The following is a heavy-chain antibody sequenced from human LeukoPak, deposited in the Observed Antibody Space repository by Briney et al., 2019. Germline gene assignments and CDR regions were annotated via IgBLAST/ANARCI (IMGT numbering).Heavy chain of an antibody. J-gene: IGHJ3*02. Sequence: GGSLRLSCAASGFTFSSYGMHWVRQAPGKGLEWGAVTWYDGSNKYYAVSVKGRFTISRDNPKNTLYLQMNSLRVEDTAVYYCARVHWGNYYLNAFDIWGQGTMVTVSS. V-gene: IGHV3-33*01. CDR1: GFTFSSYG. CDR3: ARVHWGNYYLNAFDI. CDR2: TWYDGSNK. D-gene: IGHD3-10*01.